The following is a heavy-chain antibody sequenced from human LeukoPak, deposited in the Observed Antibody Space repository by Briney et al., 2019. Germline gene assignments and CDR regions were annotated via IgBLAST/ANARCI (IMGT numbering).Heavy chain of an antibody. D-gene: IGHD2-2*01. CDR3: ARGDQAFDY. Sequence: SQTLSLTCAISGDSVSSNSAAWNWIRQSPSRGLEWLGRTYYKSKWSNNYAVSVKSRIIINPDTSENQFSLQLNSVTPEDMAVYYCARGDQAFDYWGQGTLVTVSS. CDR1: GDSVSSNSAA. J-gene: IGHJ4*02. CDR2: TYYKSKWSN. V-gene: IGHV6-1*01.